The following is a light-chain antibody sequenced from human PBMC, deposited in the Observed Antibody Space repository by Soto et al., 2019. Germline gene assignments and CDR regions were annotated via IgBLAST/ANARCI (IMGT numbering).Light chain of an antibody. Sequence: QSVLTHQALMIPPPGPWSPMSCNGSCSDIGGYNYVSWYQQHPGKAPNPMIYDVSNRPSGVSNRFSGSKSGNTASLTISGLQAEDEADYYCSSYTSSSTLYVFGTGTKVTVL. CDR2: DVS. CDR1: CSDIGGYNY. V-gene: IGLV2-14*01. CDR3: SSYTSSSTLYV. J-gene: IGLJ1*01.